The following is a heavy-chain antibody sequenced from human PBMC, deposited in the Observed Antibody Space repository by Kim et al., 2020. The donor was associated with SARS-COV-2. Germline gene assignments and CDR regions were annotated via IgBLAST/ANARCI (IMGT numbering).Heavy chain of an antibody. Sequence: YAAAAKGRFTIPRDNAKNSLYLQMNSLRAEDTAVYYCARVVAGTGFAFDIWGQGTMVTVSS. CDR3: ARVVAGTGFAFDI. J-gene: IGHJ3*02. V-gene: IGHV3-21*01. D-gene: IGHD6-19*01.